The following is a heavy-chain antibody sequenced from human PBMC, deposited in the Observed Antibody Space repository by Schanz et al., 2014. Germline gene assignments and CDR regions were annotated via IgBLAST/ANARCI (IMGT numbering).Heavy chain of an antibody. V-gene: IGHV3-30*04. CDR3: ARDRQQLVGRIGYYYGMDV. J-gene: IGHJ6*02. Sequence: VQLVESGGGLVQPGGSLRLSCAASGFTFSNFAIHWVRQAPGKGLEWEAVISYDGSHKDYADSVKGRFTISRDNSKNTLYLKMNSLRADDTAVYYCARDRQQLVGRIGYYYGMDVWGQGTTV. CDR2: ISYDGSHK. D-gene: IGHD6-13*01. CDR1: GFTFSNFA.